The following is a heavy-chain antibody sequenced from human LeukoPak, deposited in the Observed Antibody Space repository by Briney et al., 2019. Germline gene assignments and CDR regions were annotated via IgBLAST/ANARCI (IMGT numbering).Heavy chain of an antibody. CDR3: ARDQEGFDY. J-gene: IGHJ4*02. Sequence: PGASVKVSCKASGYTFTSYGISWVRQAPGQGLEWMGMIYPRDGSTSYAQKFQGRVTVTRDTSTSTVHMELSGLRSEDTAVYYCARDQEGFDYWGQGTLVTVSS. CDR2: IYPRDGST. V-gene: IGHV1-46*01. CDR1: GYTFTSYG.